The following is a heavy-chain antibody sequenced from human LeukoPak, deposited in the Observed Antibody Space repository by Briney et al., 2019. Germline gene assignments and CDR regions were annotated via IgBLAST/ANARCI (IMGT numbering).Heavy chain of an antibody. CDR1: GYTFTSYA. Sequence: GASVKVSCKASGYTFTSYAMHWVRQAPGQRLEWMGWIDAGNGNTKYSQKFQGRVTITRDTSASTAYMELSSLRSEDTAVYYCARTIIAVAGHGFDYWGQGTLVTVSS. CDR2: IDAGNGNT. J-gene: IGHJ4*02. V-gene: IGHV1-3*01. CDR3: ARTIIAVAGHGFDY. D-gene: IGHD6-19*01.